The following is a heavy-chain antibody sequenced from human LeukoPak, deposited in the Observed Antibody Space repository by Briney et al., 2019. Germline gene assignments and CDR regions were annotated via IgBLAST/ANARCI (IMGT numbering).Heavy chain of an antibody. CDR1: GGSISSYY. D-gene: IGHD3-22*01. V-gene: IGHV4-59*08. Sequence: PSETPSLTCTVSGGSISSYYWSWIRQPPGKGLEWIGYIYYSGSTNYNPSLKSRVTISVDTSKNQFSLKLSSVTAADTAVYYCARHPLSSGYPFDYWGQGTLVTVSS. CDR2: IYYSGST. CDR3: ARHPLSSGYPFDY. J-gene: IGHJ4*02.